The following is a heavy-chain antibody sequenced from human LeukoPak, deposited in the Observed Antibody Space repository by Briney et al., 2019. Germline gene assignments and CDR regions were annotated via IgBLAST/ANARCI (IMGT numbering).Heavy chain of an antibody. Sequence: SETLSLTCTVSGGSISSYYWSWIRQPPGKGLEWIGYIYYSGSTNYNPSLKSRVTISVDTSKNQFSLKLSSVTAADTAVYYCARDRYSSSWYSSRAFDIWGQGTMVTVSS. V-gene: IGHV4-59*01. CDR3: ARDRYSSSWYSSRAFDI. CDR2: IYYSGST. CDR1: GGSISSYY. D-gene: IGHD6-13*01. J-gene: IGHJ3*02.